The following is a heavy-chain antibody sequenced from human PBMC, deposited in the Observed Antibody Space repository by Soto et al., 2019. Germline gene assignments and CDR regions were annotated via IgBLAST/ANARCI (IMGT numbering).Heavy chain of an antibody. V-gene: IGHV4-39*01. D-gene: IGHD6-6*01. CDR3: GRQSEYSSSSTPYYAMDV. CDR1: GGSISSISYY. CDR2: IYYSGNT. Sequence: PSETLSLTCNVSGGSISSISYYWGWIRQPPGKGLEWIGNIYYSGNTYYNPSLNSRVTISVDTSKNQSSLKLISLTAADTAVYYCGRQSEYSSSSTPYYAMDVWGQGTTVTVSS. J-gene: IGHJ6*02.